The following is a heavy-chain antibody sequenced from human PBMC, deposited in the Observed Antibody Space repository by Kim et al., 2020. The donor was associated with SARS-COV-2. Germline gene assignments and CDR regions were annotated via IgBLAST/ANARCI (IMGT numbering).Heavy chain of an antibody. CDR1: GFTFSSYA. Sequence: WGSLRLSCAASGFTFSSYAMSWVRQSPGKGLEWVSSISCSGGSTYYADSVKGRLTISKDNSKNTLYLQMNSMRAEDTAAYYCAKAGRGDILTGYYSTRWGQGPLVTVSA. CDR3: AKAGRGDILTGYYSTR. D-gene: IGHD3-9*01. J-gene: IGHJ4*02. V-gene: IGHV3-23*01. CDR2: ISCSGGST.